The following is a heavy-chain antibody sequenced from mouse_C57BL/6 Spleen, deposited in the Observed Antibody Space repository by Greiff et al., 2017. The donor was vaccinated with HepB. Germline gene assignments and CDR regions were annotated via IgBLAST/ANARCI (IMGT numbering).Heavy chain of an antibody. J-gene: IGHJ3*01. V-gene: IGHV1-19*01. CDR2: INPYNGGT. CDR3: ARQEIYDGFAY. D-gene: IGHD2-1*01. CDR1: GYTFTDYY. Sequence: VQLQQSGPVLVKPGASVKMSCKASGYTFTDYYMNWVKQSHGKSLEWIGVINPYNGGTSYNQKFKGKATLTVDKSSSTAYMELNSLTSEDSAVYYCARQEIYDGFAYWGQVTLVTVSA.